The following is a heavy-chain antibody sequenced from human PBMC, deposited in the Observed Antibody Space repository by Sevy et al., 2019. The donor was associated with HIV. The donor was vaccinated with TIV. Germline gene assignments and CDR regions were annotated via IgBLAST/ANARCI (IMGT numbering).Heavy chain of an antibody. CDR1: GYTFTGYY. CDR2: INPNSGGT. CDR3: AREVPAPTRGYYYGMDV. D-gene: IGHD2-2*01. V-gene: IGHV1-2*02. J-gene: IGHJ6*02. Sequence: ASVKVSCKASGYTFTGYYMHWVRQAPGQGLEWMGWINPNSGGTNYAQKFRGRVTMTRDTSISTAYMELSRLRSDDTAVYYCAREVPAPTRGYYYGMDVWGQGTTVTVSS.